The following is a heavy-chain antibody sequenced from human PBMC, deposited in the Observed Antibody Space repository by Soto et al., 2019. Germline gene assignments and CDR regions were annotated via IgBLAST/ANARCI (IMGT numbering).Heavy chain of an antibody. J-gene: IGHJ4*02. Sequence: GGSLRLSCAAPGFTFDDYAMHWVRQAPGKGLEWVSGISWNGGNIGYADSVKGRFTISRDNAKNSLFLQMNSLRADDTAFFCAKDIYSSSSGQDYWGQGTPVTVSS. CDR1: GFTFDDYA. D-gene: IGHD6-6*01. V-gene: IGHV3-9*01. CDR3: AKDIYSSSSGQDY. CDR2: ISWNGGNI.